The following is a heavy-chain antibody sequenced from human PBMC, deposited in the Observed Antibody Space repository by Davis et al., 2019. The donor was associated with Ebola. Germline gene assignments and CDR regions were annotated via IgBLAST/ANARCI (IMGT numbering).Heavy chain of an antibody. J-gene: IGHJ4*02. V-gene: IGHV4-34*01. CDR2: INHSGST. D-gene: IGHD5-18*01. CDR1: GGSFSGYY. Sequence: PSETLSLTCAVYGGSFSGYYWSWIRQPPGKGLEWIGEINHSGSTNYNPSLKSRVTISVDTSKNQFSLKLSSVTAADTAVYYCASRGYSYGWVDYWGQGTLVTVSS. CDR3: ASRGYSYGWVDY.